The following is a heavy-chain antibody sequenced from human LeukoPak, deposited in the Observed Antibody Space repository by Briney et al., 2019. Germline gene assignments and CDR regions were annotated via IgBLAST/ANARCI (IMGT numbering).Heavy chain of an antibody. J-gene: IGHJ4*02. CDR3: ARGGPTVTYPADY. CDR1: GFTFSSYA. CDR2: ISYDGSNK. D-gene: IGHD4-17*01. V-gene: IGHV3-30-3*01. Sequence: PGGSLRLSCAASGFTFSSYAMHWVRQAPGKGLEWVAVISYDGSNKYYADSVKGRFTISRDNSKNTLYLQMNSLRAEDTAVYYCARGGPTVTYPADYWGQGTLVTVSS.